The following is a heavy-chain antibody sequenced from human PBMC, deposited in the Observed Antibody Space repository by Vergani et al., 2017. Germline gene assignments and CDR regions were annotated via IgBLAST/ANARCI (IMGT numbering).Heavy chain of an antibody. D-gene: IGHD3-10*01. V-gene: IGHV4-34*01. CDR3: ARDHVGSGSYYTHSAYYGMDV. J-gene: IGHJ6*02. CDR1: GGSFSGYY. Sequence: QVQLQQWGAGLLKPSETLSLTCAVYGGSFSGYYWSWIRQPPGKGLEWIGYIYYSGSTYYNPSLKSRVTISVDTSKNQFSLKLSSVTAADTAVYYCARDHVGSGSYYTHSAYYGMDVWGQGTTVTVSS. CDR2: IYYSGST.